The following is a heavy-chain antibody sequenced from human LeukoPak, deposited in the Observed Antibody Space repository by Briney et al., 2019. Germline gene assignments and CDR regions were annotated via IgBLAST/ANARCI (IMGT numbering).Heavy chain of an antibody. CDR3: ARGLPGRDAFDV. J-gene: IGHJ3*01. Sequence: SETLSLTCTVSGGSISSFYWNWIRQPPGKGLEWVGYVFYSGNTNYNPSLGSRVTISEDTSKNQFSLNLNSLTAADTAVYYCARGLPGRDAFDVWGQGTVVTISS. CDR2: VFYSGNT. CDR1: GGSISSFY. V-gene: IGHV4-59*13. D-gene: IGHD3-16*01.